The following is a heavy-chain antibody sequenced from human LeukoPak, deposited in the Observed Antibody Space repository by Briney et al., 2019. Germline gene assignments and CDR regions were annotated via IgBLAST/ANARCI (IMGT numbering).Heavy chain of an antibody. Sequence: ASVKVSCKASGYTFTSYYMHWVRQAPGQGLEWMGIINPSGGSTSYAQNFQGRFTMTRDTSTSTVYMELSSLRSEDTALYSCARDKTGGGWYSSAPHSDYWGQGTLVTASS. J-gene: IGHJ4*02. D-gene: IGHD6-19*01. V-gene: IGHV1-46*01. CDR2: INPSGGST. CDR3: ARDKTGGGWYSSAPHSDY. CDR1: GYTFTSYY.